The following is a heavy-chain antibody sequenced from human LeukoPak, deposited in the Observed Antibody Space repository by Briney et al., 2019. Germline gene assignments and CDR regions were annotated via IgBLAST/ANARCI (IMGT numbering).Heavy chain of an antibody. D-gene: IGHD6-19*01. CDR2: ISYDGSNK. Sequence: GGSLRLSCAASGSTFSSYGMHWVRQAPGKGLEWVAVISYDGSNKYYADSVKGRFTISRDNSKNTLYLQMNSLRAEDTAVYYCAKGSSGSYWGQGTLVTVSS. CDR3: AKGSSGSY. V-gene: IGHV3-30*18. CDR1: GSTFSSYG. J-gene: IGHJ4*02.